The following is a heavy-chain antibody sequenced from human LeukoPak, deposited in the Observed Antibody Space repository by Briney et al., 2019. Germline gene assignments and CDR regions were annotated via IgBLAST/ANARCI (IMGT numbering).Heavy chain of an antibody. CDR3: ARGGVLRYFDGYFDY. Sequence: SVKVSCKASGGTFSSYAISWVRQAPGQGLEWMGGIIPIFGTANYAQKFQGRVTITADESTSTAYMELSSLRSEDTAVYYCARGGVLRYFDGYFDYWGQGTLVTVSS. D-gene: IGHD3-9*01. CDR2: IIPIFGTA. V-gene: IGHV1-69*01. CDR1: GGTFSSYA. J-gene: IGHJ4*02.